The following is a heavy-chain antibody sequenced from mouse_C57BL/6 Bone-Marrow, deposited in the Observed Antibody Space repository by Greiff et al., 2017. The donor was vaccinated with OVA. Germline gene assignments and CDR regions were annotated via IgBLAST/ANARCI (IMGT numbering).Heavy chain of an antibody. J-gene: IGHJ1*03. CDR1: GFSLTSYG. V-gene: IGHV2-2*01. CDR3: ARVHYYGSSGWYFDV. D-gene: IGHD1-1*01. Sequence: QVQLKESGPGLVQPSQSLSITCTVSGFSLTSYGVHWVRQSPGKGLEWLGVIWSGGSTDYNAAFISRLSISKDNSKSQVFFKMNSLQADDTAIYYCARVHYYGSSGWYFDVWGTGTTVTVSS. CDR2: IWSGGST.